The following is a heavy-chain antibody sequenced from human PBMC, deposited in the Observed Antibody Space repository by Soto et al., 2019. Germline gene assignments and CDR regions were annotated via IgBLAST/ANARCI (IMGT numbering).Heavy chain of an antibody. CDR3: AGGVLSGSYYNWFDP. D-gene: IGHD1-26*01. CDR1: GYTFTGYY. J-gene: IGHJ5*02. Sequence: GSVKVSWKGSGYTFTGYYMHWVRQAPGQGLEWMGWINPNSGGTDYAQKFQGRVTMTRDTSISTAYMELSRLRSDDTAVYYCAGGVLSGSYYNWFDPWGQGTLVTVSS. CDR2: INPNSGGT. V-gene: IGHV1-2*02.